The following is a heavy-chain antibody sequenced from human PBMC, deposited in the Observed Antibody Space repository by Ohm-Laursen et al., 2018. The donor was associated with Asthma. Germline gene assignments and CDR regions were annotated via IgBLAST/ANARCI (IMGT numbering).Heavy chain of an antibody. D-gene: IGHD2-15*01. CDR3: VRETATGSQNIHYYDLDV. J-gene: IGHJ6*02. Sequence: GSLRLSCSASGFTFSSYAMSWVRQAPGKGLECVSAIIGSGADTYYADSVKGRFTISRDNSKNTLYLQMNTLRAEDTAVYYCVRETATGSQNIHYYDLDVWGQGTTVSVSS. CDR2: IIGSGADT. CDR1: GFTFSSYA. V-gene: IGHV3-23*01.